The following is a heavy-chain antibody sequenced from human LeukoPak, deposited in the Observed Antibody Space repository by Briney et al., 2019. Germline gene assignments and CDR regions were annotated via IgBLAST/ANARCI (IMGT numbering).Heavy chain of an antibody. CDR1: GGSISSYH. CDR3: ARAYGGYSSSPYNWLDP. CDR2: IYYSGST. Sequence: ASETLSLTCTVSGGSISSYHWSWIRQSPGKGLEWIGYIYYSGSTNYNPSLKSRVTISLDTSKNQFSLKLISVTAADTAVYYCARAYGGYSSSPYNWLDPWGQGTLVTVS. D-gene: IGHD6-6*01. V-gene: IGHV4-59*01. J-gene: IGHJ5*02.